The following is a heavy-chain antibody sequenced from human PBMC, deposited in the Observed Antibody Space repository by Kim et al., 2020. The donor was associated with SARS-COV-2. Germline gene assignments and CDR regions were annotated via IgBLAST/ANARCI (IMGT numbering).Heavy chain of an antibody. Sequence: PFTMSRDNSKNTLYLQMNSLRAEDTAVYYCARDVGRVPTTSSWYSDAFDIWGQGTMVTVSS. D-gene: IGHD6-13*01. J-gene: IGHJ3*02. V-gene: IGHV3-30*01. CDR3: ARDVGRVPTTSSWYSDAFDI.